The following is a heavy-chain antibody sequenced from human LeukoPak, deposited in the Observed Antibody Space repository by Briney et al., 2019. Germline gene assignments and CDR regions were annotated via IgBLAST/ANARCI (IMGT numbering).Heavy chain of an antibody. J-gene: IGHJ3*02. D-gene: IGHD3-10*01. CDR3: ARDGMGGIKAFDI. CDR1: GFKFSRYW. V-gene: IGHV3-7*05. CDR2: IKHDGSQK. Sequence: QPGGSLRLSCAASGFKFSRYWMSWVRQAPGRGLEWVANIKHDGSQKYYVDSVKGRITISRDNAKNSLYLQMNSLRAEDTAVYYCARDGMGGIKAFDIWGQGTMVTVSS.